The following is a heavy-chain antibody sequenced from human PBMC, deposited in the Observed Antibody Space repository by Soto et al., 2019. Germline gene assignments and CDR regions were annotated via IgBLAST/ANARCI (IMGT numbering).Heavy chain of an antibody. CDR3: AKQGIEVAGTDYFDY. CDR1: GFIFRSYG. Sequence: QVQLVESGGGVVQPGKSLRLSCAAAGFIFRSYGVHWVRQAPGKGLGGVAVISHDGGNAYYADAVNGRFTISRDNAKNTVYLQMNSLRAEDTAVYYCAKQGIEVAGTDYFDYWGQGALVTVAS. J-gene: IGHJ4*02. V-gene: IGHV3-30*18. CDR2: ISHDGGNA. D-gene: IGHD6-19*01.